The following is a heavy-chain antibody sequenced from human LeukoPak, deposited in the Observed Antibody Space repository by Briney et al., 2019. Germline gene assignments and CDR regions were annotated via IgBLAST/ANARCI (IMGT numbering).Heavy chain of an antibody. D-gene: IGHD6-6*01. CDR2: IYYSGST. Sequence: SETLSLTCTVSGGSISSHSRSWIRQPPGKGLEWIGYIYYSGSTNYNPSLKSRVTISVDTSKNQFSLKLSSVTAADTAVYYCARGGQIAALYYFDYWGQGTLVTVSS. V-gene: IGHV4-59*11. CDR1: GGSISSHS. J-gene: IGHJ4*02. CDR3: ARGGQIAALYYFDY.